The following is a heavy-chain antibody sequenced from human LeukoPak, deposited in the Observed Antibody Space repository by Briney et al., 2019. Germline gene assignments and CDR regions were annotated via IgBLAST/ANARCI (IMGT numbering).Heavy chain of an antibody. J-gene: IGHJ6*03. V-gene: IGHV1-46*01. D-gene: IGHD1-26*01. CDR2: INPSVGST. CDR3: ARDSSGSAYYFFYYMDV. Sequence: ASVNVSFKASGYIFTSYYIHWVRQAPGQGLEWMGVINPSVGSTTYAQKLQGRVTMARDTSTTTVYMELSSLRSQDTAVYFCARDSSGSAYYFFYYMDVWGKGTTVTVSS. CDR1: GYIFTSYY.